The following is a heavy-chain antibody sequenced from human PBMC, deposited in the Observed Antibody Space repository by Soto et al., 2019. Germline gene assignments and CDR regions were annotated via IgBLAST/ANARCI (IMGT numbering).Heavy chain of an antibody. CDR3: AKDRTTLGVIPQYFFDS. CDR2: ISSSGRQT. CDR1: GFTFSKYA. D-gene: IGHD3-3*01. J-gene: IGHJ4*02. V-gene: IGHV3-23*01. Sequence: LRLSFAASGFTFSKYAMSWVRQAAGKLLEWVSAISSSGRQTYYADSVRGRFTILRDNSKNALYLQMSSLRAGDTAVYYCAKDRTTLGVIPQYFFDSLGQGTLVTVSS.